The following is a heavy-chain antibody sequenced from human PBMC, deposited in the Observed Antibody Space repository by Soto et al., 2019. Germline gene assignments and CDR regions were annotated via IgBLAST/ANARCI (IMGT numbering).Heavy chain of an antibody. Sequence: LSLTCSVTGGSINNYYWSWVRQSAGKGLEWIGRVFTTGTTDYNPSLKGRVTISVDTSKNQFSLSLRSVTAADTAIYYCARDFNSIFDDFADMRWNFDPWGQGTLVTVSS. D-gene: IGHD3-3*02. J-gene: IGHJ5*02. CDR1: GGSINNYY. CDR3: ARDFNSIFDDFADMRWNFDP. V-gene: IGHV4-4*07. CDR2: VFTTGTT.